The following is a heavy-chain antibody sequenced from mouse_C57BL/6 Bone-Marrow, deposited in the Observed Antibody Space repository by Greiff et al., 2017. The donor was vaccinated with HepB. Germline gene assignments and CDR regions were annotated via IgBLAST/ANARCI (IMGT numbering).Heavy chain of an antibody. J-gene: IGHJ3*01. V-gene: IGHV1-55*01. Sequence: QVQLQQPGAELVKPGASVKMSCKASGYTFTSYWITWVKQRPGQGLEWFGDIYPGSGSTNYNEKFKSKATLTVDTSSSTAYMQLSSLTSEDSAVYYCARGWLRRRTWFAYWGQGTLVTVSA. CDR1: GYTFTSYW. CDR2: IYPGSGST. CDR3: ARGWLRRRTWFAY. D-gene: IGHD2-2*01.